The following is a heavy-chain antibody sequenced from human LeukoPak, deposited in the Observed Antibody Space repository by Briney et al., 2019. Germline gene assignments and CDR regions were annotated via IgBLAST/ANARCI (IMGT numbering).Heavy chain of an antibody. D-gene: IGHD2-2*01. CDR1: GYSFTSYW. CDR2: IYPGDSDT. J-gene: IGHJ6*02. Sequence: GESLKISCKGSGYSFTSYWIGWVRQLPGKGLEWMGIIYPGDSDTTYSPSFQGQVTISADKSISTAYLQWSSLKASDTAMYYCARRDGYCSSTSCYADYYYGMDVWGQGTTVTVSS. CDR3: ARRDGYCSSTSCYADYYYGMDV. V-gene: IGHV5-51*01.